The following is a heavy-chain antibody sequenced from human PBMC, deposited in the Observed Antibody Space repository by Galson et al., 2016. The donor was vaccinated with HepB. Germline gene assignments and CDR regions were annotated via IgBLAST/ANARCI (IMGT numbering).Heavy chain of an antibody. CDR2: ISPSGGTT. D-gene: IGHD5-24*01. Sequence: SVKVSCKASGYTFTSYYIHWVRRAPGHGLEWMGLISPSGGTTSYAQKFQGRVTMTRDTSTSTVYMELSSLRSDDTAVYYCARDRAGGDDWGQGTLVTVSS. V-gene: IGHV1-46*01. CDR3: ARDRAGGDD. CDR1: GYTFTSYY. J-gene: IGHJ4*02.